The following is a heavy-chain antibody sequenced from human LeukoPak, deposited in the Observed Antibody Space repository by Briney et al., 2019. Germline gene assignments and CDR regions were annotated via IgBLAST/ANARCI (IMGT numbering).Heavy chain of an antibody. CDR1: GFTFSSYA. V-gene: IGHV3-23*01. CDR2: ISGSGGGT. Sequence: GGSLRLSCAASGFTFSSYAMSWVRQAPGKGLEWVSTISGSGGGTYYADSVKGRFTVSRDNSKNTLYLQMNSLRAEDTAVFYCAKYMQRTAFDYFDYWGQGTLVTVSS. CDR3: AKYMQRTAFDYFDY. D-gene: IGHD6-25*01. J-gene: IGHJ4*02.